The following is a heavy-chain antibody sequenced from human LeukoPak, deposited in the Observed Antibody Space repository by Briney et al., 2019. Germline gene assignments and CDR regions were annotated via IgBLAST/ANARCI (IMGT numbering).Heavy chain of an antibody. CDR2: IYPGDSDT. CDR3: ARHKQRLGANDY. D-gene: IGHD4/OR15-4a*01. Sequence: PGESLKISCKGSGYSFSSNWIAWVRQMPGKGLEWMGIIYPGDSDTRYSPSFQGQVTFSADKSINTAYLQWSNLKASDTAMYYCARHKQRLGANDYWGQGTLVTVSS. J-gene: IGHJ4*02. V-gene: IGHV5-51*01. CDR1: GYSFSSNW.